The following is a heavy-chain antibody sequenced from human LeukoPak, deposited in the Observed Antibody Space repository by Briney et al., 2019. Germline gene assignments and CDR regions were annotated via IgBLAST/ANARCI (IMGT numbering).Heavy chain of an antibody. V-gene: IGHV3-33*01. D-gene: IGHD6-6*01. CDR2: IWYDGSNK. Sequence: GGSLRLSCAASGFTFSSYGMHWVRQAPGKGLEWVAGIWYDGSNKYYADSVKGRFTISRDNSKNTLYLQMNSLRAEDTAVYYCARSIAAPIEHFDYWGQGTLVTVSS. CDR1: GFTFSSYG. J-gene: IGHJ4*02. CDR3: ARSIAAPIEHFDY.